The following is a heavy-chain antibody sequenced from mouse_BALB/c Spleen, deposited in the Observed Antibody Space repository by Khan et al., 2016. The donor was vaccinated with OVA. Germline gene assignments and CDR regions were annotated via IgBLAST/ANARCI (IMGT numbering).Heavy chain of an antibody. J-gene: IGHJ4*01. CDR1: GFSLTDYA. CDR2: IWVSGSK. V-gene: IGHV2-6-5*01. CDR3: ARDPPYYSMDY. Sequence: VKLLESGPGLVAPSQSLSITCTVSGFSLTDYAVSWIRQPPGKGLEWLGVIWVSGSKYYNSVLKPRLSISKDNSKSQVFLKMNSLQTDDTAMYFCARDPPYYSMDYWGQGTSVTVSS.